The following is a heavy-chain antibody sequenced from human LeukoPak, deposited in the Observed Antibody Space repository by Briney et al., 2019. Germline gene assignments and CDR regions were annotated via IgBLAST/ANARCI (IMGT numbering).Heavy chain of an antibody. V-gene: IGHV4-4*07. D-gene: IGHD3-9*01. J-gene: IGHJ5*02. CDR1: DNSINSYY. CDR3: ARAHYDILTAYYGGWFDP. Sequence: SETLSLTCTVSDNSINSYYWSWIRQPAGKGLEWIGRIYTSGTIYTSGSTNYNPSLKRRVTMSADTSKKQVSLKLTSVTAADTAVYYCARAHYDILTAYYGGWFDPWGQGILVAVSS. CDR2: IYTSGTIYTSGST.